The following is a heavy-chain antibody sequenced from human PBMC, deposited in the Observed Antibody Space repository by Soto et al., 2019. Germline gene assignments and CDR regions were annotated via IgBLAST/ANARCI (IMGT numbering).Heavy chain of an antibody. J-gene: IGHJ5*02. V-gene: IGHV4-59*01. CDR2: IYYGGST. CDR1: GGSISSYY. Sequence: PSETLSLTCTVSGGSISSYYWSWIRQPPGKGLEWIGYIYYGGSTNYNPSLRSRVTISVDTSKNQFSLKLSSVTAADTAVYYCARVLFGRGNWFDPWGQGTLVTVSS. CDR3: ARVLFGRGNWFDP. D-gene: IGHD3-3*01.